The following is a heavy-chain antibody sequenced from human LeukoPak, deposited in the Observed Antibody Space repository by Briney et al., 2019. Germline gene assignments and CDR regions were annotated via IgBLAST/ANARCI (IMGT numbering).Heavy chain of an antibody. V-gene: IGHV1-3*01. CDR3: ARASSGWRKTFDY. CDR2: INAGNGNT. Sequence: ASVKVSCKASGYTFTSYAMHWERQAPGQRLEWMGWINAGNGNTKYSQKFQGRVTITRDTSASTAYMELSSLRSEDTAVYYCARASSGWRKTFDYWGQGTLDTVSS. J-gene: IGHJ4*02. CDR1: GYTFTSYA. D-gene: IGHD6-19*01.